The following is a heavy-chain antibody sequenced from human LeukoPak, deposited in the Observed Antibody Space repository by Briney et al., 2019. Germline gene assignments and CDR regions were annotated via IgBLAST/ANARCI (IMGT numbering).Heavy chain of an antibody. CDR1: GFTFSSYW. J-gene: IGHJ4*02. Sequence: GGSLRLSCVASGFTFSSYWMTWVRQAPGKGLEWVANIKTDGSQIYYVASVKGRFTISRDNSKNTVHLQMNSLRAEDTAVYYCARTYYDILTGYNPYFDYWGQGILVTVSS. CDR3: ARTYYDILTGYNPYFDY. D-gene: IGHD3-9*01. V-gene: IGHV3-7*01. CDR2: IKTDGSQI.